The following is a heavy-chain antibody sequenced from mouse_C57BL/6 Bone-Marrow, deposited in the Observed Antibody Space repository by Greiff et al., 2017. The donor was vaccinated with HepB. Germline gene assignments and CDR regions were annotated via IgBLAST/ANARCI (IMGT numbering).Heavy chain of an antibody. D-gene: IGHD2-10*02. J-gene: IGHJ4*01. Sequence: EVKLVESGGGLVKPGGSLKLSCAASGFTFSDYGMHWVRQAPEKGLEWVAYISSGSSTIYYADTVKGRFTISRDHAKNTLFLQMTSLRSEDTAMYYCARPYGNLFYAMDYWGQGTSVTVSS. V-gene: IGHV5-17*01. CDR1: GFTFSDYG. CDR3: ARPYGNLFYAMDY. CDR2: ISSGSSTI.